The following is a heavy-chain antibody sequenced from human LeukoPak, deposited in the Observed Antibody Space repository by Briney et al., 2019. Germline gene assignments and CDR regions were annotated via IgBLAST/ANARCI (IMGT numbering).Heavy chain of an antibody. Sequence: ASETLSLTCTVSGASISSYHWSWIRQPPGKGLEWIGYMYYSGSTNYNPSLESRVTMSLDTSKNQFSLKLRSVTAADTAIYYCARKGGDYWGQGTLVTVSS. CDR2: MYYSGST. CDR3: ARKGGDY. D-gene: IGHD2-15*01. J-gene: IGHJ4*02. CDR1: GASISSYH. V-gene: IGHV4-59*01.